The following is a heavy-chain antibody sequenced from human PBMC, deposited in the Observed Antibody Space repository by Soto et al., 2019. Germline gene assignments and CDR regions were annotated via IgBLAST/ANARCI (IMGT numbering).Heavy chain of an antibody. CDR2: INHSGST. Sequence: QVQLQQWGAGLLKPSETLSLTCAVYGGSFSGYYWSWIRQPPGQGLGWIGEINHSGSTNYNPSLTSRVTISVETSKNQLSLKLSSVTAADTAVYYCANSVTYYDFWSGYYPVYFDYWGQGTRVTVSS. J-gene: IGHJ4*02. CDR1: GGSFSGYY. D-gene: IGHD3-3*01. V-gene: IGHV4-34*01. CDR3: ANSVTYYDFWSGYYPVYFDY.